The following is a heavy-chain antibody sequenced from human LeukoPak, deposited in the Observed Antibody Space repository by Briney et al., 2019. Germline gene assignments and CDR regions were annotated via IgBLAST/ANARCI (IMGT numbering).Heavy chain of an antibody. CDR3: AKDRGRGDSSGNNLYYYYYYMDV. CDR2: ISWDGGST. CDR1: GFTFDDYA. J-gene: IGHJ6*03. V-gene: IGHV3-43D*03. Sequence: GGSLRLSCAASGFTFDDYAMHWVRQAPGKGLEWVSLISWDGGSTYYADSVKGRFTISRDNSKNSLYLQMNSLRAEDTALYYCAKDRGRGDSSGNNLYYYYYYMDVWGKGTTVTVSS. D-gene: IGHD3-22*01.